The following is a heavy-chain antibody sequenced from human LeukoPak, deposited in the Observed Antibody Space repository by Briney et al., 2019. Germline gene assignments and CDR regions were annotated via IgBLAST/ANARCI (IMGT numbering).Heavy chain of an antibody. CDR3: AKDADFYDFWSGYRHDY. CDR2: ISGSGGST. V-gene: IGHV3-23*01. D-gene: IGHD3-3*01. J-gene: IGHJ4*02. CDR1: GFTFSSYA. Sequence: PGGSLRLSCAASGFTFSSYAMSWVRQAPGKGLEWVSAISGSGGSTYYADSVKGRLTISRDNSKNTLYLQMNSLRAEDTAVYYCAKDADFYDFWSGYRHDYWGQGTLVTVSS.